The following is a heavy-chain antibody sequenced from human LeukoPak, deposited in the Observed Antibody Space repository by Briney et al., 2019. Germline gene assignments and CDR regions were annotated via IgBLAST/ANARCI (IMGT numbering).Heavy chain of an antibody. CDR1: GFTFSSYA. J-gene: IGHJ4*02. D-gene: IGHD1-26*01. Sequence: GGSLRLSCAASGFTFSSYAMSWVRQAPGKGLEWVSAISGSGGSTYYADSVKGRFAISRDNSKNTLYLQMNSLRAEDTAVYYCAKTGGSYYREFDYWGQGTLVTVSS. V-gene: IGHV3-23*01. CDR3: AKTGGSYYREFDY. CDR2: ISGSGGST.